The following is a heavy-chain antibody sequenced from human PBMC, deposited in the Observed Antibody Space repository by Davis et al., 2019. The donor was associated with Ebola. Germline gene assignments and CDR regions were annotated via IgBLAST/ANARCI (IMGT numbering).Heavy chain of an antibody. J-gene: IGHJ6*04. CDR2: INPNSGVA. CDR1: GYSFTDYY. V-gene: IGHV1-2*06. CDR3: ARDRCSSCYAGAMDV. Sequence: VSCKASGYSFTDYYMHWVRQAPGQGLEWMGRINPNSGVANYAQKFQGRVTMTRDTSSSTAHMELRSLRSDDTAVYYCARDRCSSCYAGAMDVWGKGTTVTVSS. D-gene: IGHD2-2*01.